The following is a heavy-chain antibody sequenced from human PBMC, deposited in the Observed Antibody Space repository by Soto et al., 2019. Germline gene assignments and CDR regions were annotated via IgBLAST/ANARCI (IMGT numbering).Heavy chain of an antibody. J-gene: IGHJ3*02. CDR2: IYSSGNT. CDR1: SGSISSIGYY. CDR3: ARGGSGPPSGTFEI. V-gene: IGHV4-31*03. D-gene: IGHD2-15*01. Sequence: SETLSLTCTVSSGSISSIGYYWSWIRQHPGRGLEWIGYIYSSGNTYYNPSLKSRITMSVDKSKNQFSLKLSSVTAADTAVFYCARGGSGPPSGTFEIWGQGTLVTVS.